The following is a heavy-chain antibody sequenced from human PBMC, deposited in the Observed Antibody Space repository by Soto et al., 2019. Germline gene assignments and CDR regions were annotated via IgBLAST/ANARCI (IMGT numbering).Heavy chain of an antibody. J-gene: IGHJ4*02. Sequence: GGSLRLSCAASGFTFSSYSMNWVRQAPGKGLEWVSYFRESDNTIDYADSVKGRFTISRDNSKNTLYLQMNSLRAEDTAVYYCAKARAQYYDFWSGYPVDYWGQGTLVTVSS. CDR1: GFTFSSYS. D-gene: IGHD3-3*01. CDR3: AKARAQYYDFWSGYPVDY. V-gene: IGHV3-48*01. CDR2: FRESDNTI.